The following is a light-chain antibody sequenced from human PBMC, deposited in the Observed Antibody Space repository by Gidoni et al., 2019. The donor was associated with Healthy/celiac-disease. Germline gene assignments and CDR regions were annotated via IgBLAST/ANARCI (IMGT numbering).Light chain of an antibody. Sequence: AMTPPAAVSGSPGQTLTISCPGTSSDVVGYNYVSWYQQHPGTAPKLMIYEVSKRPSGVSNRFSGSQSGNPASLTISGLQAEDEADYYCSSYTSSSTLYVFGTGTKVTVL. CDR1: SSDVVGYNY. CDR2: EVS. V-gene: IGLV2-14*01. J-gene: IGLJ1*01. CDR3: SSYTSSSTLYV.